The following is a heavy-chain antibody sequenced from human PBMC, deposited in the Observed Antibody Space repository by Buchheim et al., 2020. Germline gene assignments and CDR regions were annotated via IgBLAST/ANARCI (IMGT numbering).Heavy chain of an antibody. Sequence: QVQLVESGGGVVQPGRSLRLSCAASGFTFSSYGMHWVRQAPGKGLEWVAVISYDGSNKYYADSVKGRFTISRDNSKNTLYLQMNRLRAEDTAVYYCAKDMTDYYDSSDNYGMDVWGQGTT. J-gene: IGHJ6*02. CDR1: GFTFSSYG. V-gene: IGHV3-30*18. D-gene: IGHD3-22*01. CDR2: ISYDGSNK. CDR3: AKDMTDYYDSSDNYGMDV.